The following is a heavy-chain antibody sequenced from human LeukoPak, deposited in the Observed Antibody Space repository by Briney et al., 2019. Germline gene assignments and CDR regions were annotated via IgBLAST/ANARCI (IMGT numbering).Heavy chain of an antibody. D-gene: IGHD3-10*01. V-gene: IGHV1-8*03. Sequence: ASVKVSCKASGYTFTSYDINWVRQATGQGLEWMGWMNPNSGNTGYAQKFQGRVTITRNTPISTAYMELSSLRSEDTAVYYCARAKTVRGVIKFPGYWGQGTLVTVSS. CDR2: MNPNSGNT. CDR1: GYTFTSYD. CDR3: ARAKTVRGVIKFPGY. J-gene: IGHJ4*02.